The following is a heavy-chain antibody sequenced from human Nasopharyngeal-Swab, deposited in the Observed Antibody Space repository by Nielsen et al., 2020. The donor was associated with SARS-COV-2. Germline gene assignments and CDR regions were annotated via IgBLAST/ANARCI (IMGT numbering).Heavy chain of an antibody. CDR2: MNPNGANT. D-gene: IGHD1-14*01. CDR1: GYSFTSYD. Sequence: ASVKVSCKASGYSFTSYDINWVRQATGQGLEWMGWMNPNGANTGCAQKFQGRVTMTRNTSISTAYMELSSLRSEDTAVYYCAKRGAGTTGDAFDLWGQGTMVTVSS. V-gene: IGHV1-8*01. CDR3: AKRGAGTTGDAFDL. J-gene: IGHJ3*01.